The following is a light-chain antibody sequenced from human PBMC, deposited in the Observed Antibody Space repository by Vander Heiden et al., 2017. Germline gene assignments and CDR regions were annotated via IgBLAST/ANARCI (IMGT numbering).Light chain of an antibody. CDR2: DAS. CDR3: QQYDDLPPMYT. V-gene: IGKV1-33*01. J-gene: IGKJ2*01. CDR1: QDISNY. Sequence: DMQMTQSPSSLSASVGDRVTITCQASQDISNYLNLYQQKPGKAPKLLIYDASDLETGVPSRFSGSGSGTDFTFTISSLQPEDIATYYCQQYDDLPPMYTFGQGTKLEI.